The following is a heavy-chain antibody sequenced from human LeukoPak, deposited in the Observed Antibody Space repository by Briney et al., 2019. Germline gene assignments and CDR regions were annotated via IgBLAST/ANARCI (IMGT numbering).Heavy chain of an antibody. CDR1: GGIFSSYA. CDR3: ARVKGSGWYAGIYYYYYYMDV. D-gene: IGHD6-19*01. J-gene: IGHJ6*03. Sequence: SVKVSCKASGGIFSSYAISWVRQAPGQGLEWMGGIIPIFGTANYAQKFQGRVTITADKSTSTAYMELSSLRSEDTAVYYCARVKGSGWYAGIYYYYYYMDVWGKGTTVTVSS. V-gene: IGHV1-69*06. CDR2: IIPIFGTA.